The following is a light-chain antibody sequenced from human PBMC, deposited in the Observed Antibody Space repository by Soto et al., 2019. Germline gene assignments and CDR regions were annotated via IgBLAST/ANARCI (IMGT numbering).Light chain of an antibody. CDR3: DAWDDSLTGRV. Sequence: QSVLAQPPSVSGAPGQRVTISCTGSSSNIGSNTVNWYQQLPGTAPKLLIYSNNQRPSGVPDRFSGSKSGTSASLAISGLQSEDEADYYCDAWDDSLTGRVSRTGYKLP. V-gene: IGLV1-44*01. CDR1: SSNIGSNT. J-gene: IGLJ1*01. CDR2: SNN.